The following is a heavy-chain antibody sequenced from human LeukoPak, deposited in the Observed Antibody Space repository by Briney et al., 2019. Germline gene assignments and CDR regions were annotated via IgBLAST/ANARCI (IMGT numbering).Heavy chain of an antibody. CDR1: GGSISSGGYS. V-gene: IGHV4-30-2*01. CDR2: IYHSGST. D-gene: IGHD2-15*01. Sequence: SQTLSLTCAVSGGSISSGGYSWSWIRQPPGKGLEWIGYIYHSGSTYYNPSLKSRVTISVDRSKNQFSLKLSSVTAADTAVYYCARGGDIVVVVAPPYFDYWGQGTLVTVSS. J-gene: IGHJ4*02. CDR3: ARGGDIVVVVAPPYFDY.